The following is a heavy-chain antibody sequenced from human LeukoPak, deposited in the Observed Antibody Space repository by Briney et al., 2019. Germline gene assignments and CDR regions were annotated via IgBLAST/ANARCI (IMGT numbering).Heavy chain of an antibody. CDR1: GGSISTYY. D-gene: IGHD1-20*01. V-gene: IGHV4-4*09. CDR2: MYTSGST. CDR3: ARLGIPGTDYYYYYMDV. Sequence: SETLSLTCTVSGGSISTYYWSWIRQPPGKELEWIGYMYTSGSTNYNPSLKSRATISVDTFKNQFSLKLSSVTAADTAVYYCARLGIPGTDYYYYYMDVWGKGTTVTVSS. J-gene: IGHJ6*03.